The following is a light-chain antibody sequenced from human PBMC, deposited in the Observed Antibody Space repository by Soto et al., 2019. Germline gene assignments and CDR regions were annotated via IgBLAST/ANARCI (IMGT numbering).Light chain of an antibody. J-gene: IGKJ1*01. CDR3: QHSKFFPWT. CDR2: KVS. CDR1: QSIDTW. V-gene: IGKV1-5*03. Sequence: DIQMTQSPSTLSASVGDRVTITCRASQSIDTWLAWYQQKPGEVPKVLIYKVSNLQRGVPSRFSGSGSGTEFTLTISGLQPDDFATYYRQHSKFFPWTFGQGTRVEIK.